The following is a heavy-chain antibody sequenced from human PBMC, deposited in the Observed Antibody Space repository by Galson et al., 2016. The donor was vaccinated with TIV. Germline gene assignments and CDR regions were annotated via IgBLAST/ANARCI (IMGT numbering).Heavy chain of an antibody. D-gene: IGHD3-16*01. CDR1: GGSIATNSYY. CDR3: ARGGILGGVTDVFDM. CDR2: RYFRGST. V-gene: IGHV4-39*01. J-gene: IGHJ3*02. Sequence: ETLSLTCTVSGGSIATNSYYWGWIRQPPGKGLGWIGVRYFRGSTFYNPSLESRVSISMDTSANQMSLYLNSVTAAATSLYFCARGGILGGVTDVFDMWGQGTAVTVSS.